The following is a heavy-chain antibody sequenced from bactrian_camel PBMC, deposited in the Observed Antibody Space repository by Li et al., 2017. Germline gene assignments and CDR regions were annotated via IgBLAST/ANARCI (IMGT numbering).Heavy chain of an antibody. Sequence: HVQLVESGGRLGAGWRVSETLLCSHRRHLQAQLHGLVPPGSGKEREAVARFYTGHGSTFHADSVKGRFTVSQDMAKNTVYLQMDSLKPEDTAMYYCAARGVYGDTWYRARNCQESNPHDYDYWGQGTQVTVS. CDR3: AARGVYGDTWYRARNCQESNPHDYDY. J-gene: IGHJ4*01. CDR1: RHLQAQL. CDR2: FYTGHGST. D-gene: IGHD6*01. V-gene: IGHV3S54*01.